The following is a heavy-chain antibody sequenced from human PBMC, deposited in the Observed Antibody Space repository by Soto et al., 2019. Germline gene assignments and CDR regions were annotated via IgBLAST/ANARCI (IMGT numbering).Heavy chain of an antibody. J-gene: IGHJ6*02. V-gene: IGHV1-69*01. CDR3: ARDGVGAFYYGMDV. CDR1: GGTFSSYA. Sequence: QVQLVQSGAEVKKPGSSVKVSCKASGGTFSSYAISWVRQAPGQGLEWMGGIIPIFGTANYAQKFQGRVTITADESTSTAYMELSSLRSEDTAMYYCARDGVGAFYYGMDVWGQGTTVTVSS. D-gene: IGHD1-26*01. CDR2: IIPIFGTA.